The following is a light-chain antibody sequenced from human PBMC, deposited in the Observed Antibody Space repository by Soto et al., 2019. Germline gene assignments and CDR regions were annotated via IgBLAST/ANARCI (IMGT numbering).Light chain of an antibody. J-gene: IGKJ1*01. V-gene: IGKV1-39*01. CDR2: DAS. CDR1: QSISTY. CDR3: QQYYSFPPT. Sequence: DIQMTHSPSSLSASVGNRVTITCRASQSISTYLNWYQKKPGKAPNLLIYDASRLQSGVPSRFSGSGSGTDFTLTISCLQSEDFATYYCQQYYSFPPTFGQGTKGDIK.